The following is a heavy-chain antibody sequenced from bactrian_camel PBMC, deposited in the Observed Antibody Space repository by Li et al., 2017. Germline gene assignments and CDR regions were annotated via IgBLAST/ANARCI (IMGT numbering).Heavy chain of an antibody. J-gene: IGHJ4*01. Sequence: GSVQAGGSLRLSCKAPAHAYSRYCLGWFRQVPGKEREGVAAVDTAGLTTYTYAVQGRFTISRDNAKNTVYLQMDSLNHEDTGTYYCAADSVNLQLARWYSYWGQGTQVTVS. CDR1: AHAYSRYC. V-gene: IGHV3S53*01. CDR3: AADSVNLQLARWYSY. CDR2: VDTAGLT. D-gene: IGHD7*01.